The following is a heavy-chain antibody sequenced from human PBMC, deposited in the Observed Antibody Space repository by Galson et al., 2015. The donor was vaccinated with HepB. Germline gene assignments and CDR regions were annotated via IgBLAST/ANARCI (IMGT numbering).Heavy chain of an antibody. CDR2: ITTNTGNP. CDR1: GYTGTNYA. CDR3: AREAAAAGKSWFDP. D-gene: IGHD6-13*01. Sequence: SVKVSCKASGYTGTNYAMNWVRQAPGQGLEWMGWITTNTGNPTYAQGFTGRFVFSLDMSVSTAYLQISNLKPEDTAMYYCAREAAAAGKSWFDPWGQGTLVTVST. V-gene: IGHV7-4-1*02. J-gene: IGHJ5*02.